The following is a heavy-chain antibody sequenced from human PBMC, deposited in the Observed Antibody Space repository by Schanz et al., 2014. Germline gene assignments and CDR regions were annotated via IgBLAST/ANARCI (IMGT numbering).Heavy chain of an antibody. CDR3: ARGGGPSHYDHVWGNFRYTHFDY. Sequence: QLQLQESGSGLVKPSQTLSLTCAVSGGSISSGTYSWSWIRQPPGKGLEWIGYIYHTGTTYYSPPLRSRVTISKDSSKTQFFLNLNSLTAADTAVYYCARGGGPSHYDHVWGNFRYTHFDYWGQGTLVTVSS. D-gene: IGHD3-16*02. CDR1: GGSISSGTYS. V-gene: IGHV4-30-2*01. CDR2: IYHTGTT. J-gene: IGHJ4*02.